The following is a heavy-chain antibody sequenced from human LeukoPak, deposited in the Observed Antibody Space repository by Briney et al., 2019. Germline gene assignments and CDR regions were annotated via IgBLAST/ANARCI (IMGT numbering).Heavy chain of an antibody. CDR2: IYHSGST. CDR1: GYSISSGNY. D-gene: IGHD5-24*01. CDR3: ARGGRWLQYYFDY. J-gene: IGHJ4*02. V-gene: IGHV4-38-2*02. Sequence: SETLSLTCSVSGYSISSGNYWGWIRLPPGKGLQWIGSIYHSGSTYYNPSLKSRVTISVDTSKNQFSLKLSSVTAADTAVYYCARGGRWLQYYFDYWGQGTLVTVSS.